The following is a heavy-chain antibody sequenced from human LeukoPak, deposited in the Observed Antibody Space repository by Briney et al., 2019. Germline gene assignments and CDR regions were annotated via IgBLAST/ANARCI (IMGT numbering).Heavy chain of an antibody. Sequence: SVKVSCKTSGYTFTDEYIHWVRQAPGHGLECMGWMHPNTGDTVYVQKFQGRVTFTRDTSISTAYMELHRLRSDDTAVYYCVRHLTDPTSGDYWGQGTLVTVSS. CDR3: VRHLTDPTSGDY. CDR1: GYTFTDEY. J-gene: IGHJ4*02. D-gene: IGHD1-14*01. V-gene: IGHV1-2*02. CDR2: MHPNTGDT.